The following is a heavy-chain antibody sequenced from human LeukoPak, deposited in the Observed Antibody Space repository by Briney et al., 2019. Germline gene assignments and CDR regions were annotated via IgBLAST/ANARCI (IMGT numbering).Heavy chain of an antibody. D-gene: IGHD2-21*01. Sequence: GGSLRLSCVVSGFNFHNYWMTWVRQAPGKGLEWLAIINPDGSETSYADSAKGGFIFSRDNDNNSLSLDLTSVRAEDTALYYCARDLYSPSDVWGQGTWDTVSS. J-gene: IGHJ6*02. CDR3: ARDLYSPSDV. CDR1: GFNFHNYW. V-gene: IGHV3-7*01. CDR2: INPDGSET.